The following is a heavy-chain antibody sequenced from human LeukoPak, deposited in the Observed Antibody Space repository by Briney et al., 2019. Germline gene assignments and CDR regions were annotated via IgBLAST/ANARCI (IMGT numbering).Heavy chain of an antibody. J-gene: IGHJ5*02. V-gene: IGHV4-34*01. D-gene: IGHD3-10*01. CDR3: ARGTRYYYGSGRRNWFDP. CDR2: INHSGST. Sequence: PSETLSLTCAVYDVTFSGYYWSWIRQPPGKGLEWIGEINHSGSTNYNPSLKSRVTISVDTSKNQFSLKLSSVTAADTAVYYCARGTRYYYGSGRRNWFDPWGQGTLVTVSS. CDR1: DVTFSGYY.